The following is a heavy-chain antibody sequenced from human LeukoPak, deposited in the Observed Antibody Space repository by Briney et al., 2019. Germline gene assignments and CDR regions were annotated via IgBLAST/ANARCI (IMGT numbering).Heavy chain of an antibody. CDR3: ARDHYDILTGYYSKHPNWFDP. CDR1: GYTFTGYY. CDR2: TNPNSGGT. V-gene: IGHV1-2*06. D-gene: IGHD3-9*01. J-gene: IGHJ5*02. Sequence: ASVKVSCKASGYTFTGYYMDWVRQAPGQGLEWMGRTNPNSGGTNYAQKFQGRVTMTRDTSISTAYMELSRLRSDDTAVYYCARDHYDILTGYYSKHPNWFDPWGQGTLVTVSS.